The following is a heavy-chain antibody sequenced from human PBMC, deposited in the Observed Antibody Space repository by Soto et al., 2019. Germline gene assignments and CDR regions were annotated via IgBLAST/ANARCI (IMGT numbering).Heavy chain of an antibody. J-gene: IGHJ4*02. CDR1: GYTFTNYY. D-gene: IGHD3-3*02. CDR3: ARDLAGGDH. CDR2: IYPTSGST. Sequence: QVQLVQSGAEVKKPGASGKVSCKASGYTFTNYYIHWVRQAPGQGLEWMGIIYPTSGSTNYAQKFQGRVTLTYDTSSTTVYMELSGLRSQDTAVLYCARDLAGGDHWGLGTLVTVSS. V-gene: IGHV1-46*01.